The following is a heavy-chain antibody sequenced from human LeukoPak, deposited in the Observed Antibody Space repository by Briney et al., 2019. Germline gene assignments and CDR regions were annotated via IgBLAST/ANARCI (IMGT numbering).Heavy chain of an antibody. CDR2: VRSQEKNYAT. CDR1: GIAFAGSA. CDR3: ARDGPRDYGDYYFDY. D-gene: IGHD4-17*01. Sequence: SGGSLKLSCAASGIAFAGSAVHWVRQASGKGLEWVGCVRSQEKNYATIYGASVKGRFIISRDDSRNTASLQMNSVRAEDTAVYYCARDGPRDYGDYYFDYWGQGTLVTVSS. J-gene: IGHJ4*02. V-gene: IGHV3-73*01.